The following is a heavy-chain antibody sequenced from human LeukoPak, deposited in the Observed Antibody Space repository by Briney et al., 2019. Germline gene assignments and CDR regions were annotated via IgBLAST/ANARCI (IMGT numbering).Heavy chain of an antibody. CDR3: ARESSSYYGLDF. CDR2: IYASGIT. V-gene: IGHV4-4*07. J-gene: IGHJ4*02. Sequence: PSETLSLTCSVSGGSITSYYWSWIRQPAGKGLEWIGRIYASGITSYNPSLKSRVTMSVDTSKNQFSLKLTSVTAADTAVYYCARESSSYYGLDFWGQGSLVTVSS. CDR1: GGSITSYY. D-gene: IGHD6-13*01.